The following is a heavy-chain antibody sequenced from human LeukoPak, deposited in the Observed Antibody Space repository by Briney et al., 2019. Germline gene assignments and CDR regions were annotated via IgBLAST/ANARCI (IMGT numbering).Heavy chain of an antibody. V-gene: IGHV4-4*02. Sequence: SGTLSLTCAVSGGSISSNTWWSWVRQPPGKGLEWIGEIYHSGSTNYNPSLKSRVTISVDKSKNQFSLNLSSVTAADTAIYYCAHKEYNSGFFDYWGQGTLVTVSS. D-gene: IGHD5-18*01. J-gene: IGHJ4*02. CDR1: GGSISSNTW. CDR2: IYHSGST. CDR3: AHKEYNSGFFDY.